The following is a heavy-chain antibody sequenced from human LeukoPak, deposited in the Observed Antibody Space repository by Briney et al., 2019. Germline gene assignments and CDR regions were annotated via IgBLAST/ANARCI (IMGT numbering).Heavy chain of an antibody. D-gene: IGHD5-18*01. Sequence: GGSLRLSCTTSGFTFGDHAMSWVRQAPGKGLEWVGFIRSKGNGGTTEYAASVKGRFAISRDDSKSIAYLQMNSLKTEDTAVYYCTRGPTQQWVYYGMDVWGQGTTVIVSS. J-gene: IGHJ6*02. CDR3: TRGPTQQWVYYGMDV. CDR1: GFTFGDHA. V-gene: IGHV3-49*04. CDR2: IRSKGNGGTT.